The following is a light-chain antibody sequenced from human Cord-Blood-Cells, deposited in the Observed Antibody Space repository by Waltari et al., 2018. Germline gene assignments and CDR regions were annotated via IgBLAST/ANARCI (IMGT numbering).Light chain of an antibody. CDR3: CSYAGSSTLEV. CDR2: EVS. V-gene: IGLV2-23*02. Sequence: QSALTQPASVSGSPGQSITISCTGTSSDVGSYNLVSWYQQHPGKAPKLMIYEVSKRPSGVSNRISGSKSGNTASLTISGLQAEDEADYYCCSYAGSSTLEVFGTGTKVTVL. J-gene: IGLJ1*01. CDR1: SSDVGSYNL.